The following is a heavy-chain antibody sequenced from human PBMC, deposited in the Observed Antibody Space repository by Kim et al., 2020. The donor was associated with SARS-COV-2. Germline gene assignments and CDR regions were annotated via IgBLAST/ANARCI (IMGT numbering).Heavy chain of an antibody. Sequence: GGSLRLSCEASGFTFNSCEMNWVRQAPGKGLEWVSYISTSGTTIYYADSVKGRFTISRDNAKNSLYLQMNSLRAEDTAVYYCARVTEQQLLYGPDAFDIWGQGTMVTVSS. CDR1: GFTFNSCE. D-gene: IGHD6-13*01. J-gene: IGHJ3*02. V-gene: IGHV3-48*03. CDR3: ARVTEQQLLYGPDAFDI. CDR2: ISTSGTTI.